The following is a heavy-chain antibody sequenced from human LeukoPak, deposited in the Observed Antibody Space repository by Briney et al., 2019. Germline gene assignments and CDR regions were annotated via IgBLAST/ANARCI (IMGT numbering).Heavy chain of an antibody. CDR1: GYSFTSYW. V-gene: IGHV5-51*01. CDR2: IYPGDSDT. J-gene: IGHJ6*03. Sequence: GESLKISCKGSGYSFTSYWIGWVRQMPGKGLEWMGIIYPGDSDTRYSPSFQGQVTTSADKSISTAYLQWSSLKASDTAMYYCARRGGYSSSSVSAYMDVWGKGTTVTVSS. CDR3: ARRGGYSSSSVSAYMDV. D-gene: IGHD6-6*01.